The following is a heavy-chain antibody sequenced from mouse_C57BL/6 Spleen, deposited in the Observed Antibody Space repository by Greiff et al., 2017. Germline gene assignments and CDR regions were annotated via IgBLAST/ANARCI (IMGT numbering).Heavy chain of an antibody. V-gene: IGHV5-16*01. J-gene: IGHJ2*01. D-gene: IGHD2-4*01. Sequence: EVKVVESEGGLVQPGSSMKLSCTASGFTFSDYYMAWVRQVPEKGLEWVANINYDGSSTYYLDSLKSRFIISRDNAKNILYLQMSSLKSEDPATYYCARIFYDYDVNYFDYWSQGTTLTVSS. CDR3: ARIFYDYDVNYFDY. CDR2: INYDGSST. CDR1: GFTFSDYY.